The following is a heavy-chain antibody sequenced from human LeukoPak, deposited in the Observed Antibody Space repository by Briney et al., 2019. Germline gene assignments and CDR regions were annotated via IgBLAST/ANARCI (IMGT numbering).Heavy chain of an antibody. CDR3: ARAWRGYYYDY. V-gene: IGHV1-69*06. J-gene: IGHJ4*02. CDR2: IIPFFGRA. CDR1: GGTFSSYG. Sequence: SVKVSCKASGGTFSSYGISWVRQAPGQGLEWMGGIIPFFGRADYAQKFQGRVTITADKSTSTAYMDLTSLKSEDTAVYYCARAWRGYYYDYWGQGTLVTVSS. D-gene: IGHD3-22*01.